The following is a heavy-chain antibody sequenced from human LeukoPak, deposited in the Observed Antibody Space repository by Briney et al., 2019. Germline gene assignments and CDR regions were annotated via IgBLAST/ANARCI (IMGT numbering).Heavy chain of an antibody. CDR2: IYYSGST. D-gene: IGHD3-22*01. CDR1: GGSISSYY. CDR3: ALSRGGYYDSSGPSWAFDI. Sequence: PSETLSLTCTVSGGSISSYYWNRIRQPPGKGLEWIGFIYYSGSTNYNPSVKSRVTISIDTSKNQFSLKLSSVTAADTAVYYCALSRGGYYDSSGPSWAFDIWGQGTMVTVSS. J-gene: IGHJ3*02. V-gene: IGHV4-59*01.